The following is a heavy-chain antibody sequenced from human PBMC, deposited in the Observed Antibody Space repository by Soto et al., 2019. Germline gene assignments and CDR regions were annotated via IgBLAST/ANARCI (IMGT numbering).Heavy chain of an antibody. V-gene: IGHV1-69*13. Sequence: ASVKVSCKASGGTFSSYAISWVRQAPGQGLEWMGGIIPIFGTANYAQKFQGRVTITADESTSTAYMELSSLRSEDTAVYYCARDGGYSYGRPRHYFDYWGQGTLVTVSS. CDR2: IIPIFGTA. CDR1: GGTFSSYA. D-gene: IGHD5-18*01. J-gene: IGHJ4*02. CDR3: ARDGGYSYGRPRHYFDY.